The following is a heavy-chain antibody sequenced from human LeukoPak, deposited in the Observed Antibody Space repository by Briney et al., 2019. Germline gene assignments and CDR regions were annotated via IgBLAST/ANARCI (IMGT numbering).Heavy chain of an antibody. CDR3: ARGNPERGYFDY. CDR2: IIPIFGTA. D-gene: IGHD1-14*01. Sequence: GASVKVSCKASGGTFSSYAISWVRQAPGQGLEWMGRIIPIFGTANYAQKFQGRVTITTDESTSTAYMELRSLRSEDTAVFYWARGNPERGYFDYWGQGTLVTVSS. J-gene: IGHJ4*02. V-gene: IGHV1-69*05. CDR1: GGTFSSYA.